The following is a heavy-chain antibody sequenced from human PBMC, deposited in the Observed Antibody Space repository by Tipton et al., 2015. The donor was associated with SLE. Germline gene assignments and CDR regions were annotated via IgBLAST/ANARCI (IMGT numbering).Heavy chain of an antibody. V-gene: IGHV4-39*07. D-gene: IGHD2-8*01. CDR1: GGSISSSSYY. CDR2: IYYSGST. CDR3: ARAPREPGLPPQYCTNGVCGGWLDP. Sequence: GLVKPSETLSLTCTVSGGSISSSSYYWAWIRQPPGKGLEWIGSIYYSGSTYYNPSLKSRVTISVDTSKNQFSLKLSSVTAADTAVYYCARAPREPGLPPQYCTNGVCGGWLDPWGQGTLVTVSS. J-gene: IGHJ5*02.